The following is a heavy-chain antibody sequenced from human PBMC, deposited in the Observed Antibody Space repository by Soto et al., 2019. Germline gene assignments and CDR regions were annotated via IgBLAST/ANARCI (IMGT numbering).Heavy chain of an antibody. D-gene: IGHD3-10*01. J-gene: IGHJ3*02. CDR3: ARAPPPYYYGSGSSRGDAFDI. V-gene: IGHV3-21*01. CDR1: GFTFSSYS. CDR2: ISSSSSYI. Sequence: PGGSLRLSCAASGFTFSSYSMNWVRQAPGKGLEWVSSISSSSSYIYYADSVKGRFTISRDNAKNSLYLQMNSLRAEDTAVYYCARAPPPYYYGSGSSRGDAFDIWGQGTMVTV.